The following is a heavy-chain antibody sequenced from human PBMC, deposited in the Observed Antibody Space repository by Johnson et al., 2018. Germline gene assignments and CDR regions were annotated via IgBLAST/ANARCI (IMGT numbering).Heavy chain of an antibody. CDR1: GFTFSSYW. V-gene: IGHV3-74*01. CDR2: INSDGSTT. Sequence: VQLQESGGGLVQPGGSLRLSCAASGFTFSSYWMHWVRQAPGKGLVWVSRINSDGSTTNYADFVKGRFTISRDNAKNTLDLQINSLRAEDTAVYYCAHDGFSYGYPFDIWGQGTMVIVSS. J-gene: IGHJ3*02. CDR3: AHDGFSYGYPFDI. D-gene: IGHD5-18*01.